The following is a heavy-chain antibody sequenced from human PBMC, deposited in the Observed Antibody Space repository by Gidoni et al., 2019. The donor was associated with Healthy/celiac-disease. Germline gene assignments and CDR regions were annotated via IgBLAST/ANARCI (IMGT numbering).Heavy chain of an antibody. Sequence: QVQLVESGGGVVQPGRSLRLSCAASGFTFSSYGMHWVRQAPGKGLGWVAVIWYDGSNKYYAASVKGRFTISRDNSKNTLYLQMNSLRAEDTAVYYCARGIAAKGMDVWGQGTTVTVSS. D-gene: IGHD6-13*01. V-gene: IGHV3-33*01. CDR2: IWYDGSNK. J-gene: IGHJ6*02. CDR1: GFTFSSYG. CDR3: ARGIAAKGMDV.